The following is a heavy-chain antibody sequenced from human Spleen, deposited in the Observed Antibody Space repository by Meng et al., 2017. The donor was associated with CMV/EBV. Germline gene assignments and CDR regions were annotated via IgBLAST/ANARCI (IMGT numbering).Heavy chain of an antibody. CDR2: ISWNSGNM. Sequence: SLKISCAGSGFNFENYAMHWVRQAPGKGLEWVSSISWNSGNMGYADSVEGRFTIPRDNAKKSVYLQMNSLRPEDTALYYCAKGPGYQAAKFYFDYWGQGTLVTVSS. J-gene: IGHJ4*02. V-gene: IGHV3-9*01. D-gene: IGHD6-25*01. CDR3: AKGPGYQAAKFYFDY. CDR1: GFNFENYA.